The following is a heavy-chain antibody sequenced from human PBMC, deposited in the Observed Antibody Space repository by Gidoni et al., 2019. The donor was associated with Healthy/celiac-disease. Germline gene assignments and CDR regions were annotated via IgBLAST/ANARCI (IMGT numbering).Heavy chain of an antibody. V-gene: IGHV4-34*01. Sequence: QVQLQQWGAGLLKPSETLSLTCAVYGGSFSGYYWSWIRQPPGKGLEWIGEINHSGSTNYNPSLKSRVTISVDTSKNQFSLKLSSVTAADTAVYYCARLHRGYGDYDVWFDPWGQGTLVTVSS. J-gene: IGHJ5*02. CDR3: ARLHRGYGDYDVWFDP. CDR1: GGSFSGYY. CDR2: INHSGST. D-gene: IGHD4-17*01.